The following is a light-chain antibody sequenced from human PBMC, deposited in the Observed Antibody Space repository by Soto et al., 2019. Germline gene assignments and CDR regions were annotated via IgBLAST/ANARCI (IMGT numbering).Light chain of an antibody. CDR1: QSVSTN. CDR3: QQYNNRET. Sequence: EILMTQSPATLSVSPGERATLSCRASQSVSTNLAWYQQIPGQAPRLLIYAASTRATGIPVRFSGSGSGTEFTLTISSLQSEDFAVYYCQQYNNRETFGQGTKVDIK. J-gene: IGKJ1*01. CDR2: AAS. V-gene: IGKV3-15*01.